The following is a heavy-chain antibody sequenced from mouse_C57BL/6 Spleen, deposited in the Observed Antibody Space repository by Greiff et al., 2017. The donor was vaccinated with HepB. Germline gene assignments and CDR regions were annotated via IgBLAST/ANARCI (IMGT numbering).Heavy chain of an antibody. CDR2: ISSGSSTI. Sequence: DVTLVESGGGLVKPGGSLKLSCAASGFTFSDYGMHWVRQAPEKGLEWVAYISSGSSTIYYADTVKGRFTISRDNAKNTLFLQMTSLRSEDTAMYYCESTRSSWFAYWGQGTLVTVSA. CDR1: GFTFSDYG. J-gene: IGHJ3*01. V-gene: IGHV5-17*01. CDR3: ESTRSSWFAY.